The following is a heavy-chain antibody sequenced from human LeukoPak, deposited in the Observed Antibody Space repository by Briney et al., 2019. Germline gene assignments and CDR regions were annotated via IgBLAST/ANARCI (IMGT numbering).Heavy chain of an antibody. Sequence: SETLSLTCTVSGGSISSYFWSWIWQPAGKGLEWIGRVYNNGNTNYNPSFKSRVTMSVDTSKNQFSLKLSSVTAADTAVYYCARGDSSGSFDYWGEGTLGTVSS. J-gene: IGHJ4*02. D-gene: IGHD3-22*01. CDR2: VYNNGNT. V-gene: IGHV4-4*07. CDR1: GGSISSYF. CDR3: ARGDSSGSFDY.